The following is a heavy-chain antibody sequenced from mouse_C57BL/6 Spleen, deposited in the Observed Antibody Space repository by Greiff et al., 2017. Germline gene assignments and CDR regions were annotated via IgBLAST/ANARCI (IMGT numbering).Heavy chain of an antibody. Sequence: QVHVKQPGAELVMPGASVKLSCKASGYTFTSYWMHWVKQRPGQGLEWIGEIDPSDSYTNYNQKFKGKSTLTVDKSSSTAYMQLSSLTSEDSAVYYCARWGGNYEGFAYWGQGTLVTVSA. CDR2: IDPSDSYT. V-gene: IGHV1-69*01. CDR1: GYTFTSYW. J-gene: IGHJ3*01. D-gene: IGHD2-1*01. CDR3: ARWGGNYEGFAY.